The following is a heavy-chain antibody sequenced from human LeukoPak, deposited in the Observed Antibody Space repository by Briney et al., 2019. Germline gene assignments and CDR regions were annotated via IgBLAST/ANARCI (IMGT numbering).Heavy chain of an antibody. V-gene: IGHV5-51*01. Sequence: GESLKISCKGSGYSFISYWIGWVRQMPGKGLEWMGIIYPGDSDTRYSPSFQGQVTISADKSISTAYLQWSSLKASDTAMYYCARGGIDTAMVTTERFDYWGQGTLVTVSS. D-gene: IGHD5-18*01. CDR1: GYSFISYW. CDR3: ARGGIDTAMVTTERFDY. CDR2: IYPGDSDT. J-gene: IGHJ4*02.